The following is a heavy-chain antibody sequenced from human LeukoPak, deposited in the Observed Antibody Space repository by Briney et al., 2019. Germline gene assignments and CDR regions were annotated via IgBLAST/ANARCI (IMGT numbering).Heavy chain of an antibody. CDR2: IYHSGST. D-gene: IGHD2-8*01. CDR1: GGSISSGGYS. Sequence: SQTLSLTCAVSGGSISSGGYSWSWIRQPPGKGLEWIGYIYHSGSTYYNPSLKSRVTISVDRSKNQFSLKLSSVTAADTAVDYCARGARCTNGVCFLPYFDYWGQGTLVTVSS. J-gene: IGHJ4*02. V-gene: IGHV4-30-2*01. CDR3: ARGARCTNGVCFLPYFDY.